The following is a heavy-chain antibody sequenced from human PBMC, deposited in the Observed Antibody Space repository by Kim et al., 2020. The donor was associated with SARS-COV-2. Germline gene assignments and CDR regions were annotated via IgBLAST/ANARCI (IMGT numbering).Heavy chain of an antibody. CDR2: T. Sequence: TYYNPALRSRVTISVDASKNQFSLKLSSVTAADTAVYYCARIPMTGGGDYWGQGALVTVSS. V-gene: IGHV4-30-2*04. CDR3: ARIPMTGGGDY. D-gene: IGHD1-20*01. J-gene: IGHJ4*02.